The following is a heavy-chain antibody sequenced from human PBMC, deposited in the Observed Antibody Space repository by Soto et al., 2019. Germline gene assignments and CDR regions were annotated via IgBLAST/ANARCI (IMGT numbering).Heavy chain of an antibody. V-gene: IGHV5-10-1*04. CDR1: GYSFTSYW. J-gene: IGHJ6*02. CDR2: IDPGDSYT. Sequence: PGESLKISCKGSGYSFTSYWISWVRQMPGKGLEWMGRIDPGDSYTRYSPSFQGQVTISADKSISTAYLQWSSLKASDTAMYYCARSRYGSSPYYYYGMDVWGQGTTVTVSS. CDR3: ARSRYGSSPYYYYGMDV. D-gene: IGHD6-6*01.